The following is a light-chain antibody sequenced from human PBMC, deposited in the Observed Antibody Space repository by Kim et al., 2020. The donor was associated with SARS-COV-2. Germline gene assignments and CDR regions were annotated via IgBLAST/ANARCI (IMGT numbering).Light chain of an antibody. CDR1: QSVSKNF. J-gene: IGKJ1*01. CDR2: GAS. CDR3: QQYGSSPRT. Sequence: LSPGERATLSCRASQSVSKNFLAWYQQNPGQAPRLRIYGASSRATGIPDRFSGSGSGTDFTLTISRLEPEDFAVYYCQQYGSSPRTFGQGTKVDIK. V-gene: IGKV3-20*01.